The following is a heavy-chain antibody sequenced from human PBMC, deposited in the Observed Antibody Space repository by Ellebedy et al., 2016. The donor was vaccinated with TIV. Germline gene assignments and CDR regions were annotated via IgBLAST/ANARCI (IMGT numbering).Heavy chain of an antibody. CDR2: ISSSGGST. J-gene: IGHJ4*02. D-gene: IGHD3-16*01. Sequence: GESLKISCAASGFTFTNHWMSWVRQAPGKGLEWVSAISSSGGSTYYADSVKGRFTISRDNFRNTLYLQMNSLRGEDTAVYYCAKVLKSESRGPGVYWGQGTLVTVSS. CDR1: GFTFTNHW. V-gene: IGHV3-23*01. CDR3: AKVLKSESRGPGVY.